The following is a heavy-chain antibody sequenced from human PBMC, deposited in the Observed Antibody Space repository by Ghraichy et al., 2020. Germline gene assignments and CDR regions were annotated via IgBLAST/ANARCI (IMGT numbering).Heavy chain of an antibody. CDR1: GFTFSRLW. Sequence: GALRLSCAASGFTFSRLWMSWVRQAPGKGLEWVANIKQDGSEKNYVDFVKGRFTISRDNAKNSLYLQMNSLRAEDTAVYYCAEGGSYHDFWGQGTLVTVSS. V-gene: IGHV3-7*01. D-gene: IGHD1-26*01. CDR2: IKQDGSEK. CDR3: AEGGSYHDF. J-gene: IGHJ4*02.